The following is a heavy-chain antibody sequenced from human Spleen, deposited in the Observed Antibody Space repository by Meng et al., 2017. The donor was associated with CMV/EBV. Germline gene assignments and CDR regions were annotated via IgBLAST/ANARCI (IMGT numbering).Heavy chain of an antibody. CDR1: GFSLSTSGVG. V-gene: IGHV2-5*01. Sequence: SGPTLVQPTQTLTLTCTFSGFSLSTSGVGVGWIRQPPGKALEWLALIYWNDDKRYSPSLKSSLTITKDTSKNQVVLTITNMDPVDTATYYCAHDDFWSGPYYFDYWGQGTLVTVSS. J-gene: IGHJ4*02. D-gene: IGHD3-3*01. CDR2: IYWNDDK. CDR3: AHDDFWSGPYYFDY.